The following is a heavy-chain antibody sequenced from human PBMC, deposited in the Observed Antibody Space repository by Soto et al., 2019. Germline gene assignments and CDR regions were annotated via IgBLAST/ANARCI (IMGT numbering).Heavy chain of an antibody. CDR2: IHYSGTT. D-gene: IGHD6-13*01. J-gene: IGHJ4*02. CDR1: GGSMRNYF. CDR3: AAGEASSRNLAPYYLDF. Sequence: SETLSLTCTVSGGSMRNYFWTWIRQPPGKGLEWIGYIHYSGTTSFFPSYNPSLRSRVTISEDTSKNQFSLKLLSVTTADTAVYFCAAGEASSRNLAPYYLDFWGQETLVTVS. V-gene: IGHV4-59*01.